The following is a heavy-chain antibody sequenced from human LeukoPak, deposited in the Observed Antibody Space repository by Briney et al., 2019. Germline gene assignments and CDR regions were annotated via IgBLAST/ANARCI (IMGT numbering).Heavy chain of an antibody. CDR1: GFTFNDYA. J-gene: IGHJ4*02. V-gene: IGHV3-30-3*01. D-gene: IGHD2-21*01. CDR3: ARDFFPVVDSTWYEIGY. Sequence: QPGRSLRLSCAASGFTFNDYALYWVRQAPGKGLEWVTLISYDGYDKSYADSVRGRFTISRDNSRNTLYLQMDSLRSEDTAVYYCARDFFPVVDSTWYEIGYWGQGTLVTVSS. CDR2: ISYDGYDK.